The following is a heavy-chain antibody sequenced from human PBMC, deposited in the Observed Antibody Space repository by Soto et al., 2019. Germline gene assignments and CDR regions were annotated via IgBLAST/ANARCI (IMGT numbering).Heavy chain of an antibody. J-gene: IGHJ6*02. CDR2: ISAYNGNT. CDR3: ARESITGTTEHNYYYYGMDV. CDR1: GYTFTSYG. Sequence: ASVKVSSKASGYTFTSYGISWARQAPGQGLEWMGWISAYNGNTNYAQKLQGRVTMTTDTSTSTAYMELSSLRSEDTAVYYCARESITGTTEHNYYYYGMDVWGQGTTVTVSS. D-gene: IGHD1-7*01. V-gene: IGHV1-18*01.